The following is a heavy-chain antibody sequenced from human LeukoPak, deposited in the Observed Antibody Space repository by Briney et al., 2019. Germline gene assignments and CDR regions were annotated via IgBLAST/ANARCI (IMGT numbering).Heavy chain of an antibody. V-gene: IGHV3-33*01. D-gene: IGHD3-16*02. CDR2: IWYDGSNK. J-gene: IGHJ4*02. CDR1: GFTFSSYG. CDR3: TREDYDYVWGSYSFGY. Sequence: GRSLRLSCAASGFTFSSYGMHWVRQAPGKGLGWVAVIWYDGSNKYYADSVKGRFTISRDNSKNTLYLQMNSLRAEDTAVYYCTREDYDYVWGSYSFGYWGQGTLVTVSS.